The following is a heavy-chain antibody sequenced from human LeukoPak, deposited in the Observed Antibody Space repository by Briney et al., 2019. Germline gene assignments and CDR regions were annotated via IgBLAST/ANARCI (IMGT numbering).Heavy chain of an antibody. CDR3: ARLSGYYIPYYFDY. Sequence: SETLSLTCTVSGGSISSYYWSWIRQPPGKGLEWIGYIYCSGSTNYNPSLKSRVTISVDTSKNQFSLKLSSVTAADTAVYYCARLSGYYIPYYFDYWGQGTLVTVSS. CDR2: IYCSGST. V-gene: IGHV4-59*08. D-gene: IGHD1-26*01. J-gene: IGHJ4*02. CDR1: GGSISSYY.